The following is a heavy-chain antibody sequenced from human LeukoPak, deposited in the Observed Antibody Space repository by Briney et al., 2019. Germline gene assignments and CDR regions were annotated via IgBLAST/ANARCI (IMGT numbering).Heavy chain of an antibody. Sequence: PSQTLSLTCTVSGGSISSGGYYWSWIRQPPGKGLEWIGYIYHSGSTYYNPSLKSRVTISVDTSKNQFSLKLSSVTAADTAVYYCARLVGAADAFDIWGQGTMVTVSS. CDR2: IYHSGST. J-gene: IGHJ3*02. CDR1: GGSISSGGYY. CDR3: ARLVGAADAFDI. D-gene: IGHD1-26*01. V-gene: IGHV4-30-2*01.